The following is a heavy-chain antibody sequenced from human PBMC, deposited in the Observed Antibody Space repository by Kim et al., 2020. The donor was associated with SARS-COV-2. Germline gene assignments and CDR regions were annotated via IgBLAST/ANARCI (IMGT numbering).Heavy chain of an antibody. D-gene: IGHD4-17*01. CDR2: ISSSGTTI. CDR3: ASSSPVTTLSANY. CDR1: GFTFSSCE. J-gene: IGHJ4*02. V-gene: IGHV3-48*03. Sequence: GGSLRLSCTASGFTFSSCEMNWVRQAPGKGLEWVSYISSSGTTIYYAGSVKGRFTISRDNAKNSLYLQMNSLRGEDTAVYYCASSSPVTTLSANYWGQRTLVTVSS.